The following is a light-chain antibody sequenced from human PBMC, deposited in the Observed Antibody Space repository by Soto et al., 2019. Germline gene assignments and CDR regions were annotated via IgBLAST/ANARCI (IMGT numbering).Light chain of an antibody. CDR3: QQRGNWPPTWT. CDR2: DAS. V-gene: IGKV3-11*01. CDR1: QTIGYY. Sequence: VVFTQSPATLSLSLGERATLSCRASQTIGYYLAWYQEKPGQPPRLLIYDASIRATGIPASFSGSGSGTEFTLTISSLAPEDLAVYYCQQRGNWPPTWTFGRGTKVDIK. J-gene: IGKJ1*01.